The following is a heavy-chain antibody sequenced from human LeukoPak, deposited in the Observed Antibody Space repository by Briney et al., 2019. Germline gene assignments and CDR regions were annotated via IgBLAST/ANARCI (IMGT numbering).Heavy chain of an antibody. Sequence: SETLSLTCTVSGGSFSNYYWSWIRQPAGKGLEWIGRIYGTGSANYSPSLTSRVIMSVDTSKDQFSLKLSSVTAADTAVYYCARPARVDDYESWFDPWGQGTLVTVSS. J-gene: IGHJ5*02. CDR1: GGSFSNYY. CDR3: ARPARVDDYESWFDP. D-gene: IGHD4-17*01. CDR2: IYGTGSA. V-gene: IGHV4-4*07.